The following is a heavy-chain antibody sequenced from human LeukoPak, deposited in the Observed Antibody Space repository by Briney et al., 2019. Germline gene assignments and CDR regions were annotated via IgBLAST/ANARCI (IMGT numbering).Heavy chain of an antibody. CDR3: ARGRWELQPYYYYYMDV. CDR2: INHSGST. D-gene: IGHD1-26*01. CDR1: GGSFSGYY. Sequence: SETLSLTCAVYGGSFSGYYWSWIRQPPGKGLEWIGEINHSGSTNYSPSLKSRVTISVDTSKNQFSLKLSSVTAADTAVYYCARGRWELQPYYYYYMDVWGKGTTVTVSS. J-gene: IGHJ6*03. V-gene: IGHV4-34*01.